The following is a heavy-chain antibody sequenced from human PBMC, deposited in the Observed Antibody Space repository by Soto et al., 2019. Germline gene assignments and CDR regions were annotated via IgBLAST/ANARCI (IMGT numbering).Heavy chain of an antibody. V-gene: IGHV3-64D*06. J-gene: IGHJ4*02. D-gene: IGHD6-6*01. CDR2: ISSNGGST. CDR1: GFTFSSYA. Sequence: PGGSLRLSCSASGFTFSSYAMHWVRRAPGKGLEYVSAISSNGGSTYYADSVKGRFTISRDNSKNTLYLQMSSLRAEDTAVYYCVKDAHSSSWRMAFDYWGQGTLVTVSS. CDR3: VKDAHSSSWRMAFDY.